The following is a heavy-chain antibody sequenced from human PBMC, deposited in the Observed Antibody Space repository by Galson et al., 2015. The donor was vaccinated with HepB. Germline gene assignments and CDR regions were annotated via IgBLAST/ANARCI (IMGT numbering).Heavy chain of an antibody. CDR1: GFTFSNAW. V-gene: IGHV3-15*01. J-gene: IGHJ6*02. CDR3: TTGQSQYSPVVAAPYYYGMDV. CDR2: IKSKTDGGTT. Sequence: SLRLSCAASGFTFSNAWMSWVRQAPGKGLEWVGRIKSKTDGGTTDYAAPVKGRFTISRDDSKNTLYLQMNSLKTEDTAVYYCTTGQSQYSPVVAAPYYYGMDVWGQGTTVTVSS. D-gene: IGHD2-15*01.